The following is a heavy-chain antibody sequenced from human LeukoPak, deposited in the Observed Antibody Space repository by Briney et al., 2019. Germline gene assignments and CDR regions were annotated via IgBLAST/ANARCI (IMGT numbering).Heavy chain of an antibody. Sequence: SETLSLTCAVYGGSFSGYYWSWVRQPPGKGLEWIGEIYHSGSTNYNPSLKSRVTISVDTSKNQFSLKLTSVTAADMAVYYCARGHSSVVTAIPYYFDFWGQGTLVTVSS. J-gene: IGHJ4*02. CDR3: ARGHSSVVTAIPYYFDF. CDR2: IYHSGST. V-gene: IGHV4-34*01. CDR1: GGSFSGYY. D-gene: IGHD2-21*02.